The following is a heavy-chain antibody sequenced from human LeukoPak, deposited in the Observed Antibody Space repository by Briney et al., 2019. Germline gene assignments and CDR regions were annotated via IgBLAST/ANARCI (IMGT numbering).Heavy chain of an antibody. Sequence: SETLSLTCAVYGGSFSGYYWSWIRQPPGKGLEWIGEINHSGSTNYNPSLKSRVTISVDTSKNQLSLKLSSVTAADTAVYYCARYRSGWLFDYWGQGTLVTVSS. V-gene: IGHV4-34*01. CDR3: ARYRSGWLFDY. CDR1: GGSFSGYY. D-gene: IGHD6-19*01. J-gene: IGHJ4*02. CDR2: INHSGST.